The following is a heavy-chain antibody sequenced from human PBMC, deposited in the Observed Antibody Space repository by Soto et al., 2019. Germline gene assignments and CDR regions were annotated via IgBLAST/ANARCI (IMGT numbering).Heavy chain of an antibody. V-gene: IGHV3-23*01. Sequence: PGGSLRLSCAASGFTFSSYAMSWVRQAPGKGLEWVSTISDSGDGTYYADSVKGRFTISRDNSKNTLYLQMNSLRAEDTAAYYCAKKKTIPFLDVWGQVTTVTVSS. CDR2: ISDSGDGT. J-gene: IGHJ6*02. D-gene: IGHD3-3*02. CDR1: GFTFSSYA. CDR3: AKKKTIPFLDV.